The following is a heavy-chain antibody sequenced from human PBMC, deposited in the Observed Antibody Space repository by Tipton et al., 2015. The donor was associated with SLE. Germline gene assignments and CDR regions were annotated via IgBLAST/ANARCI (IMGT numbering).Heavy chain of an antibody. V-gene: IGHV3-66*02. CDR3: ARDRPVDTAMVTAFDI. J-gene: IGHJ3*02. Sequence: SLRLSCAASGFTFSSNYMSWVRQAPGKGLEWVSVIYSGGSTYYADSVKGRFTISRDNSKNTLYLQMNSLRAEDTAVYYCARDRPVDTAMVTAFDIWGQGTMVTVSS. CDR1: GFTFSSNY. D-gene: IGHD5-18*01. CDR2: IYSGGST.